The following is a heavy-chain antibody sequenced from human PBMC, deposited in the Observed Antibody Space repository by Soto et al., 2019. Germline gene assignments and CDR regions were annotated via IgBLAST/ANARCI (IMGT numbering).Heavy chain of an antibody. D-gene: IGHD3-22*01. CDR2: IDAGNGNT. J-gene: IGHJ4*02. Sequence: ASVKVSCKASGYIFSRYAMHWVRQAPGQRLEWMGWIDAGNGNTKYSKNFRGRVTITRDTSATTAYMELSSLTSEDTAVYYCARDRNYHSSGYYGSWGQGTLVTVSS. V-gene: IGHV1-3*01. CDR3: ARDRNYHSSGYYGS. CDR1: GYIFSRYA.